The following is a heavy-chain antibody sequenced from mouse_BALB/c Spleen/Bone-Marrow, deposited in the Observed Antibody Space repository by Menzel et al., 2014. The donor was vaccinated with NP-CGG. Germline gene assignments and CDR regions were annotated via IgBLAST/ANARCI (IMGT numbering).Heavy chain of an antibody. J-gene: IGHJ3*01. CDR1: GFNIKDTY. Sequence: VQLKQSGAELVKPGASVKLSCTASGFNIKDTYMHWVKQRPEQGLEWIVRIDPANGNTKYDPKFQGKATITADTSSNTAYLQLSSLTSEDTAVYYCANYYYGSSLFAYWGQGTLVTVSA. CDR2: IDPANGNT. V-gene: IGHV14-3*02. D-gene: IGHD1-1*01. CDR3: ANYYYGSSLFAY.